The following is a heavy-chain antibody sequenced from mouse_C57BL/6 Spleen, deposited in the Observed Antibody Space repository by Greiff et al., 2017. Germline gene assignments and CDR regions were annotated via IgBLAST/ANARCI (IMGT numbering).Heavy chain of an antibody. CDR2: ISSGSSTI. D-gene: IGHD1-1*01. CDR3: ARDYGSSFWFAY. Sequence: EVNLVESGGGLVKPGGSLKLSCAASGFTFSDYGMHWVRQAPEQGLEWVAYISSGSSTIYYADTVKGRFTISRDNAKNTLFLQMTSLRSEDTAMDSCARDYGSSFWFAYWGQGTLVTVSA. J-gene: IGHJ3*01. CDR1: GFTFSDYG. V-gene: IGHV5-17*01.